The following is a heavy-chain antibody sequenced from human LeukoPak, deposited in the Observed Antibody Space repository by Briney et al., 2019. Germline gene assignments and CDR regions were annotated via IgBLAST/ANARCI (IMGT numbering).Heavy chain of an antibody. J-gene: IGHJ5*02. CDR1: GYTFTSYG. Sequence: EASVKVSCKASGYTFTSYGISWVRQAPGQGLEWMGWISAYNGNTNYAQKLQGRVTMTTDTSTSTAYMELRSLRSDDTAVYYCARGHGRRCSDGVCYSQGNWFDPWGQGTLVIVSS. CDR3: ARGHGRRCSDGVCYSQGNWFDP. V-gene: IGHV1-18*01. D-gene: IGHD2-15*01. CDR2: ISAYNGNT.